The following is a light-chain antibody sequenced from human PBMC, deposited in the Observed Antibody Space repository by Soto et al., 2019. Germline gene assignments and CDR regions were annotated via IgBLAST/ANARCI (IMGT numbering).Light chain of an antibody. Sequence: QSALTQPASVSGSPGQSITISCTGTSSDVGNGYKYVSWYQQHPGKAPKLLVYDVSNRPSGVSNRFSGSKSGNTASLTISGLQAADEADYYCSSYTTSRTYVFGTGTKVTVL. V-gene: IGLV2-14*01. CDR1: SSDVGNGYKY. CDR2: DVS. CDR3: SSYTTSRTYV. J-gene: IGLJ1*01.